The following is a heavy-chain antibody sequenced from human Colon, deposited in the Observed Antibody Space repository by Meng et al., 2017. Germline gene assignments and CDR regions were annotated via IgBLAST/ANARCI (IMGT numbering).Heavy chain of an antibody. CDR3: AKEWSSSYAYFDA. CDR2: VTYDGKKE. CDR1: GFNFKELG. J-gene: IGHJ4*02. Sequence: VTLVQSGGGVVQPGTSLRLSCAASGFNFKELGLHWVRQAPGKGLEWVAAVTYDGKKECYADSVKGRFIISRDNSDNTLYLQMGSLKPEDTAVYYCAKEWSSSYAYFDAWGQGTLVTVSS. V-gene: IGHV3-30*04. D-gene: IGHD3-16*01.